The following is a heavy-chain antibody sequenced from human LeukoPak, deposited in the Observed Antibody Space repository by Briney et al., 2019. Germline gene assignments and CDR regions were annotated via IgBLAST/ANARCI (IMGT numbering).Heavy chain of an antibody. Sequence: GGSLRLSCVTSGFTFTAYGIHWVRQAPGKGLEWVSFIRYDGSNNSYADSVRGRVTISRDNSKSTVYLQMNSLRAEDTALYYCAKGKNTGSYLSHVDYWGQGTLVTVSS. J-gene: IGHJ4*02. CDR2: IRYDGSNN. V-gene: IGHV3-30*02. CDR3: AKGKNTGSYLSHVDY. D-gene: IGHD3-10*01. CDR1: GFTFTAYG.